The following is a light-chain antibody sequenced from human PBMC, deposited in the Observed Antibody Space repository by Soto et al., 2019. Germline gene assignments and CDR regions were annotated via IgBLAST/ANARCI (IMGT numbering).Light chain of an antibody. V-gene: IGLV2-23*01. CDR1: SSDVVPYDD. CDR3: CSYVYTNSGV. J-gene: IGLJ3*02. CDR2: EGN. Sequence: QSALTQPASVSGSPGQSITISCTGTSSDVVPYDDVSWYQHQPGKAPKLIIYEGNKRPSGVSNRFSGTRSVNVASLTISGLDDDDEADYYSCSYVYTNSGVFGGGTKLTVL.